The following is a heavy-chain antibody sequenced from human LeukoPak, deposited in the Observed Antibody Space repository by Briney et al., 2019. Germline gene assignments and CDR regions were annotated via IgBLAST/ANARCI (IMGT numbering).Heavy chain of an antibody. V-gene: IGHV6-1*01. CDR3: ARSAGIAVAGTTD. J-gene: IGHJ4*02. Sequence: SQTLSLTCAISGDSVSSNSAAWHWIRQSPSRGLEWLGRTYYRSKWYNDYAVSVKSRITINPDTSKNQFSLQLNSVTPEDTAVYYCARSAGIAVAGTTDWGQGTLVTVSS. CDR1: GDSVSSNSAA. D-gene: IGHD6-19*01. CDR2: TYYRSKWYN.